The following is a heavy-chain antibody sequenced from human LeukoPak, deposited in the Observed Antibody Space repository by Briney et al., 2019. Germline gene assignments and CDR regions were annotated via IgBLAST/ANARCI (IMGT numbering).Heavy chain of an antibody. CDR2: IFTVNSDT. D-gene: IGHD3-10*01. CDR3: ARQSMVRGIDEYVLH. J-gene: IGHJ1*01. Sequence: GESLQISCRASGYSFTTYSIGWVRRMPGKGREWMGIIFTVNSDTRSRPSFQGQVTISADKSISTAYLQWNSLKASDTAMYYCARQSMVRGIDEYVLHWGQGTLVTVSS. CDR1: GYSFTTYS. V-gene: IGHV5-51*01.